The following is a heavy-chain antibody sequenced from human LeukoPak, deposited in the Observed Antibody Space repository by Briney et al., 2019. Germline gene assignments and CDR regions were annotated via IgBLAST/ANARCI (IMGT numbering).Heavy chain of an antibody. D-gene: IGHD6-13*01. CDR2: CKSKTDGGTT. J-gene: IGHJ6*02. Sequence: GGSLRLSCAGSGFTFNNAWMNRVRQAPGKGLEWVGRCKSKTDGGTTDYAAPVKDRFTISRDDSENKVYLQINSLKTEDTAVYLCGAESAAPGYYGMDVWGLGTTVTVSS. V-gene: IGHV3-15*01. CDR3: GAESAAPGYYGMDV. CDR1: GFTFNNAW.